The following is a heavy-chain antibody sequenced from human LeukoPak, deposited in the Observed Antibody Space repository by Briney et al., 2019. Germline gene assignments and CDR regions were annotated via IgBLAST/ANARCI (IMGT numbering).Heavy chain of an antibody. CDR3: ARDQYSSSWYGWFDP. J-gene: IGHJ5*02. CDR1: GFTFSSYS. CDR2: ISSSSSYI. V-gene: IGHV3-21*01. D-gene: IGHD6-13*01. Sequence: PGGSLRLSCAASGFTFSSYSMNWVRQAPGKGLEWVSSISSSSSYIYYADSVKGRFTISRDNAKNSLYLQMNSLRAEDTAVYYCARDQYSSSWYGWFDPWGQGTLVTVSS.